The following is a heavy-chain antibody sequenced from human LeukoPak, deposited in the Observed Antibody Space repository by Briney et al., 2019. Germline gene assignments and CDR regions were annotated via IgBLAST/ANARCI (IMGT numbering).Heavy chain of an antibody. CDR3: ARDMGSGWTSYYYGMDV. Sequence: ASVKVSCKASGYTFTGYYMHWVRQAPGQGLEWMGWINPNSGGTNYAQKFQGRVTMTRDTSISTAYMELSRLRSDDTAVYYCARDMGSGWTSYYYGMDVWGQGTTVTVSS. CDR1: GYTFTGYY. J-gene: IGHJ6*02. D-gene: IGHD6-19*01. CDR2: INPNSGGT. V-gene: IGHV1-2*02.